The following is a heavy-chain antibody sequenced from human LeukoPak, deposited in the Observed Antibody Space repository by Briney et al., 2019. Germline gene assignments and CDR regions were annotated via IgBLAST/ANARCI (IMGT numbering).Heavy chain of an antibody. Sequence: PSETLSLTCAVSGGSISSGGYSWSWIRQPPGKGLEWIGYIYHSGSTYYNPSLKSRVTISVDRSKNQFSLKRSSVTAADTAVYYCARLRFLAEDPIGIFDYWGQGTLVTVSS. D-gene: IGHD3-3*01. V-gene: IGHV4-30-2*01. CDR1: GGSISSGGYS. CDR2: IYHSGST. J-gene: IGHJ4*02. CDR3: ARLRFLAEDPIGIFDY.